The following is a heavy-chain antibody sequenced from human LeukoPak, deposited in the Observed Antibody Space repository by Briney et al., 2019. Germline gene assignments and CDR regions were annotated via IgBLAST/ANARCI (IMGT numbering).Heavy chain of an antibody. CDR1: GFTFSSYD. V-gene: IGHV3-30*18. D-gene: IGHD1-7*01. Sequence: GRSLRLSCAASGFTFSSYDVHWVRQAPGKGLEWVAVISYDGSNKYYADSVKGRFTISRDNSKNTVYLQMNSLRAEDTAVYYCAKDREGTTFDNWGQGTLVTVSS. CDR3: AKDREGTTFDN. CDR2: ISYDGSNK. J-gene: IGHJ4*02.